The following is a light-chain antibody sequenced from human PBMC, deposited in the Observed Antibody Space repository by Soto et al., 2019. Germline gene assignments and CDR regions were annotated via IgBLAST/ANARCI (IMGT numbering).Light chain of an antibody. J-gene: IGLJ2*01. CDR3: AAWDDSLNGVI. V-gene: IGLV1-44*01. Sequence: QSVLAQPPSASGTPGQRVTMSCSGKNSNVGIGYVYWYQQLPGSAPKLLIYSNNERPSGVPDRFSGSKSGTSASLAISGLQSGDEADYYCAAWDDSLNGVIFGGGTKLTVL. CDR1: NSNVGIGY. CDR2: SNN.